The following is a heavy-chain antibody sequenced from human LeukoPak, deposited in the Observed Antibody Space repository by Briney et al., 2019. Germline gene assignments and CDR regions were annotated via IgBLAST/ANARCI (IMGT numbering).Heavy chain of an antibody. V-gene: IGHV3-23*01. CDR1: GFTFSSYA. CDR3: AKVDGIAVAGTVPFDY. D-gene: IGHD6-19*01. CDR2: ISGGGGST. J-gene: IGHJ4*02. Sequence: GGSLRLSCAASGFTFSSYAMSWVRQAPGKGLEWVSAISGGGGSTYYADSVKGRFTISRDNSKNTLYLQMNSLRAEDTAVYYCAKVDGIAVAGTVPFDYWGQGTLVTVSS.